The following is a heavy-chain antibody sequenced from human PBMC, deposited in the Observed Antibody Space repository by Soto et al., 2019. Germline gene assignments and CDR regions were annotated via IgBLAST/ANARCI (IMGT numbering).Heavy chain of an antibody. CDR1: GFTFSSYG. CDR3: AREVRGLGYYYYYGMDV. Sequence: GGSLRLSCAASGFTFSSYGMHWVRQAPGKGLEWVAVIWYDGSNKYYADSVKGRFTISRDNSKNTLYLQMNSLRAEDTAVYYCAREVRGLGYYYYYGMDVWGQGTTVTVSS. V-gene: IGHV3-33*01. D-gene: IGHD3-10*01. J-gene: IGHJ6*02. CDR2: IWYDGSNK.